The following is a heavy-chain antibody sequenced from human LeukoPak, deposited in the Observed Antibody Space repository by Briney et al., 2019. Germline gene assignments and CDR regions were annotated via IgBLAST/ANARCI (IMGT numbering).Heavy chain of an antibody. D-gene: IGHD2-2*01. CDR3: ARHAFPGYCSSTSCSGPLDY. CDR2: IYHSGST. V-gene: IGHV4-30-2*01. Sequence: SETLSLTCTVSGGSISSGGYYWSWIRQPPGKGLEWIGYIYHSGSTYYNPSLKSRVTISVDRSKNQFSLKLSSVTAADTAVYYCARHAFPGYCSSTSCSGPLDYWGQGTLVTVSS. J-gene: IGHJ4*02. CDR1: GGSISSGGYY.